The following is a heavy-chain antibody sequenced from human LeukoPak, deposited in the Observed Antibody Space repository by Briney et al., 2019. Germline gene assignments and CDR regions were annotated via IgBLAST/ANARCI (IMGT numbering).Heavy chain of an antibody. CDR2: INPNSGGT. CDR3: ARALGSYGPCCYYYMDV. CDR1: GYTFTGYY. D-gene: IGHD3-16*01. J-gene: IGHJ6*03. V-gene: IGHV1-2*02. Sequence: ASVKVSCKASGYTFTGYYMHWVRQAPGQGLEWMGWINPNSGGTNYAQKFQGRVTMTRDTSISTAYMELSRLRSDDTAVYYCARALGSYGPCCYYYMDVWGKGTTVTVSS.